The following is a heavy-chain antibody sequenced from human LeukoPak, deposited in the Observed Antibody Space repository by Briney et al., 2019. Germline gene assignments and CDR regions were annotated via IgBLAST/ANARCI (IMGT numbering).Heavy chain of an antibody. CDR2: INHSGST. CDR3: AREADYDILTGSSWFDP. D-gene: IGHD3-9*01. V-gene: IGHV4-34*01. CDR1: GGSFSGYY. Sequence: PSETLSLTCAVYGGSFSGYYWSWIRQPPGKGLEWIGEINHSGSTNYNPSLKSRVTMSVDTSKNQFSLKLSSVTAADTAVYYCAREADYDILTGSSWFDPWGQGILVTVSS. J-gene: IGHJ5*02.